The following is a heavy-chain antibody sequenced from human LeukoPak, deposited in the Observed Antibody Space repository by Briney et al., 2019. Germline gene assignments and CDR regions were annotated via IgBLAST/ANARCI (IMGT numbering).Heavy chain of an antibody. CDR2: IYTSGST. J-gene: IGHJ5*02. CDR1: GGSISSGNYY. CDR3: VKGWRSLANWFDP. Sequence: SQTLSLTCTVSGGSISSGNYYWTWIRQPAGKGLEWIGRIYTSGSTNYNPSLKSRVSISINTSKNQFSLKLSSVTAADTAVYYCVKGWRSLANWFDPWGQGTLVTVSS. D-gene: IGHD2-15*01. V-gene: IGHV4-61*02.